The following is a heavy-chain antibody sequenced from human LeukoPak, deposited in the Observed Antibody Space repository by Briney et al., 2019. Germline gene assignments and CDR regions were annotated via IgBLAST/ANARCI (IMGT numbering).Heavy chain of an antibody. J-gene: IGHJ4*02. CDR3: ASLPLISRGLN. Sequence: GGSLRLSRAASGFTVSSNYMSWVRQAPGKGLEWVSVIYSGGSTYYADSVKGRFTISRDNSKNTLYLQRNSLRAEDTAVYYCASLPLISRGLNWGQGTLVTVSS. CDR2: IYSGGST. D-gene: IGHD2-15*01. CDR1: GFTVSSNY. V-gene: IGHV3-66*02.